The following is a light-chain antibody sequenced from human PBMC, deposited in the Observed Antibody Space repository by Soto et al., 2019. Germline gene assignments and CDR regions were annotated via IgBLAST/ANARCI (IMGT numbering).Light chain of an antibody. CDR3: SSYTSSSTRV. V-gene: IGLV2-14*03. CDR2: DVS. Sequence: QSALTQPASVSGSPGQSITISCTGTSRDIGAYNYVSWYQHHPGKAPKLMIYDVSNRPSGVSNHFSGSKSGNTASLTISGLQAEDEADYYCSSYTSSSTRVFGGGTKLTVL. J-gene: IGLJ2*01. CDR1: SRDIGAYNY.